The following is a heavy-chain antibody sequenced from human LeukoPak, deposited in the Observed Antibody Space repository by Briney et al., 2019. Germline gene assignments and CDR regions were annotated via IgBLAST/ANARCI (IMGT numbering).Heavy chain of an antibody. CDR3: ARVMTAITNWFDP. CDR1: GFTFSNAW. V-gene: IGHV3-66*01. Sequence: GGSLRLSCAASGFTFSNAWMSWVRQAPGKGLEWVSVIYRDGSTYYADSVKGRFTISRDNSKNTLYLQMNNLRVEDTAVYYCARVMTAITNWFDPWGQGTLVTVSS. CDR2: IYRDGST. D-gene: IGHD2-21*02. J-gene: IGHJ5*02.